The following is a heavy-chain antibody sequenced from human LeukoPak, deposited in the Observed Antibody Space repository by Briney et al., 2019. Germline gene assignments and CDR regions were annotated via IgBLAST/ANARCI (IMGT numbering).Heavy chain of an antibody. Sequence: ASVKVSCKASGYTFTGYYMHWVRQAPGQGREWMGWINPNSGGTNYAQKFQGRVTMTRDTSISTAYMELSRLRSDDTAVYYCARAGYPDDAFDIWGQGTMVTVSS. D-gene: IGHD6-13*01. V-gene: IGHV1-2*02. CDR2: INPNSGGT. CDR1: GYTFTGYY. CDR3: ARAGYPDDAFDI. J-gene: IGHJ3*02.